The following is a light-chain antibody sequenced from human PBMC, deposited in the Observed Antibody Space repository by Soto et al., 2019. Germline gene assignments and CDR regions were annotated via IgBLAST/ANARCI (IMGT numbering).Light chain of an antibody. J-gene: IGKJ4*01. Sequence: DIQMTQSPSTLSASVGDRVTITCRASQRVSKWLAWYQQKPGKVPKLLIFTASSLESGVPSRFSASGSETEFTLTISSLQPDDFATYYCQQYNTYPLSFGGGTKVEIK. CDR2: TAS. CDR3: QQYNTYPLS. V-gene: IGKV1-5*03. CDR1: QRVSKW.